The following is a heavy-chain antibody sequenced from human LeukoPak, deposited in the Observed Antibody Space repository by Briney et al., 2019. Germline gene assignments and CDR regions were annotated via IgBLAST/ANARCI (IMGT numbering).Heavy chain of an antibody. J-gene: IGHJ4*02. V-gene: IGHV3-7*04. Sequence: GGSLRLSCAASGFTFSSFYMSWVRQAPGKGLEWVANIKQDGSEKYYVDSVRGRFTISRDNAKNTLYLQMNSLRDEDTAVYYCARDRYSSGWFGYWGQGTLVTVSS. CDR2: IKQDGSEK. CDR3: ARDRYSSGWFGY. D-gene: IGHD6-19*01. CDR1: GFTFSSFY.